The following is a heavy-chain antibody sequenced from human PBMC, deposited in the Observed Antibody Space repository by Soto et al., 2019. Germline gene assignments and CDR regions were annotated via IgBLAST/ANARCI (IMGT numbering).Heavy chain of an antibody. CDR3: AFRRATDYYHGMDV. CDR1: GGTFSGYA. V-gene: IGHV1-69*06. J-gene: IGHJ6*02. D-gene: IGHD1-26*01. Sequence: SVKVSCTSSGGTFSGYAISWGLQAPGQGLEWMGGIIPIFGTANYAQKFQGRVTITADKSTSTAYMELSSLRSEDTAVYYCAFRRATDYYHGMDVWGQGTTVTVSS. CDR2: IIPIFGTA.